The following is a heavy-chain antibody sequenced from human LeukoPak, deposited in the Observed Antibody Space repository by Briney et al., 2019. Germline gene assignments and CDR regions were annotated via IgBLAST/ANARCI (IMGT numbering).Heavy chain of an antibody. CDR3: ARDGARDGSGNFDY. Sequence: PGGSLRLSCAASGFTFSSYSMNWVRQAPGKGLEWVSSISSSSSYIYYADTVKGRFTISRDNAKNSLYLQMNSLRAEDTAVYCCARDGARDGSGNFDYWGQGTLVTVSS. D-gene: IGHD3-10*01. J-gene: IGHJ4*02. CDR2: ISSSSSYI. CDR1: GFTFSSYS. V-gene: IGHV3-21*01.